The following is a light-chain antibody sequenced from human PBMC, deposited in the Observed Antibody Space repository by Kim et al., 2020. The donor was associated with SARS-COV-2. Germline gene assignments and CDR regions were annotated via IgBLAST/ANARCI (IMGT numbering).Light chain of an antibody. CDR2: DAF. CDR3: QQRGNWPLA. Sequence: PGKTATLSCRASQSVGSSLAWYQQKPGQAPRLLIDDAFSRATGIPGRFSGSGSGTDFTLTISSLEPEDFAVYYCQQRGNWPLAFGQGTKVDIK. J-gene: IGKJ1*01. CDR1: QSVGSS. V-gene: IGKV3-11*01.